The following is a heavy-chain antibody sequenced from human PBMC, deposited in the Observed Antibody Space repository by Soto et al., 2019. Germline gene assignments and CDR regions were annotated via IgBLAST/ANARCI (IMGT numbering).Heavy chain of an antibody. CDR1: GGTFSSYA. V-gene: IGHV1-69*06. CDR3: AREDTAEETGTLDY. J-gene: IGHJ4*02. CDR2: IIPIFGTA. Sequence: SVKVSCKASGGTFSSYAISWVRQAPGQGLEWMGGIIPIFGTANYAQKFQGRVTITADKSTSTAYMELSSLRSEDTPVYYCAREDTAEETGTLDYWGQGTLVTVSS. D-gene: IGHD1-1*01.